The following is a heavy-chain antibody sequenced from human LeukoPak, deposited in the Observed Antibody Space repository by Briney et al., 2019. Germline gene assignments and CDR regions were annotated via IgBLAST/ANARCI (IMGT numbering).Heavy chain of an antibody. Sequence: GGSLRLSCGASGFSFSDYWMTWVRQAPGKGLEWVANINQDGSEEYYVASVKGRFTISRDNAKNSLYLQMNSLRAEDTAVYYCARDGSKSCSGGSCYLNWFDPWGQGTLVTVSS. D-gene: IGHD2-15*01. CDR1: GFSFSDYW. CDR3: ARDGSKSCSGGSCYLNWFDP. CDR2: INQDGSEE. V-gene: IGHV3-7*01. J-gene: IGHJ5*02.